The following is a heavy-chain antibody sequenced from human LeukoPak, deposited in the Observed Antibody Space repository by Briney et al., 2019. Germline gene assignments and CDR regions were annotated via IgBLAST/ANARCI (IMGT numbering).Heavy chain of an antibody. Sequence: SETLSLTCTVSGGSISSGGYYWSWIRQHPWKGLEWIGYIYYSGSTYYNPSLKSRVTISVDTSKNQFSLKLSSVTAADTAVYYCARIGFVDYYFDYWGQGTLVTVSS. CDR2: IYYSGST. V-gene: IGHV4-31*03. CDR1: GGSISSGGYY. D-gene: IGHD2-21*01. CDR3: ARIGFVDYYFDY. J-gene: IGHJ4*02.